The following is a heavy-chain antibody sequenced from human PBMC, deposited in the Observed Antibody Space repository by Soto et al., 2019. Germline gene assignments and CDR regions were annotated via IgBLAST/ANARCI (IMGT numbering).Heavy chain of an antibody. CDR2: ISGSGGST. J-gene: IGHJ4*02. V-gene: IGHV3-23*01. CDR1: GFTFSSYA. Sequence: EVQLLESGGGLVQPGGSLRLSCAASGFTFSSYAMSWVRQAPGKGLAWVSAISGSGGSTYYADSVKGRFTISRDNSKHTLYLQMNSLRAEDTAVYYCAKDPWLLWFGEEIDYWGQGTLVTVSS. CDR3: AKDPWLLWFGEEIDY. D-gene: IGHD3-10*01.